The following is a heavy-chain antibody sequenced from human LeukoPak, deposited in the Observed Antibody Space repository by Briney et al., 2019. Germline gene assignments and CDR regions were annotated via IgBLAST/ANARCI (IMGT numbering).Heavy chain of an antibody. Sequence: PSETLSLTCAVYGGSISSYYWSWIRQPPGKGLEWIGYIYYSGSTNYNPSLKSRVTISVDTSKNQFSLELSSVTAADTALYYCAGGTYVATIAYWGQGTLVTVSS. J-gene: IGHJ4*02. CDR1: GGSISSYY. D-gene: IGHD5-12*01. CDR2: IYYSGST. V-gene: IGHV4-59*01. CDR3: AGGTYVATIAY.